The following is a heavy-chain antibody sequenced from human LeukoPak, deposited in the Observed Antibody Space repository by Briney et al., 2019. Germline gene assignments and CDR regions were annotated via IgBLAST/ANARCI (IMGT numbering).Heavy chain of an antibody. D-gene: IGHD5-18*01. CDR3: ARGGAMAY. CDR1: GGSISSGSYY. Sequence: PSQTLSLTCTVSGGSISSGSYYWSWIRQPAGKGLEWIGEINHSGSTNYNPSLKSRVTISVDTSKNQFSLKLSSVTAADTAVYYCARGGAMAYWGQGTLVTVSS. CDR2: INHSGST. V-gene: IGHV4-61*09. J-gene: IGHJ4*02.